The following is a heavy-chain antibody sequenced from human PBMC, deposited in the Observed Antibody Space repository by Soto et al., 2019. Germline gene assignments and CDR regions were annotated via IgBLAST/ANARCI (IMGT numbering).Heavy chain of an antibody. D-gene: IGHD4-17*01. CDR1: CGSISRYY. CDR3: ARTEYGDYEMRAFDI. V-gene: IGHV4-59*01. CDR2: IYYSGRT. Sequence: ASETLSLTRTVSCGSISRYYRGWIPQPPGKGLEWIGYIYYSGRTNCSPSLKSRVTISVDTSKNQFSLKLSSVTAADTAVYYCARTEYGDYEMRAFDIWGQGTMVTVSS. J-gene: IGHJ3*02.